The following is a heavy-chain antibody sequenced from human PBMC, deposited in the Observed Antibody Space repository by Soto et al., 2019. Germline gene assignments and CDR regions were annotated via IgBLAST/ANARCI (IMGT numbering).Heavy chain of an antibody. CDR3: GRVRVDKAEGWFDP. D-gene: IGHD2-15*01. Sequence: GESLKISCQGSGYSLTSYWIGWVRQMPGKGLEWMGIIYPGDSDTRYSPSFQGHVTFSSDKSISTAYLQWSSLKASDTAVYYCGRVRVDKAEGWFDPWGQGTLVTVSS. V-gene: IGHV5-51*01. J-gene: IGHJ5*02. CDR2: IYPGDSDT. CDR1: GYSLTSYW.